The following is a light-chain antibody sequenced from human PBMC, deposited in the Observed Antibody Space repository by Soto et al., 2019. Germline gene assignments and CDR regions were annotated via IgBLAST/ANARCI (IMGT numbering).Light chain of an antibody. J-gene: IGKJ5*01. Sequence: DIVMTQSPLSLPVTPGEPASISCRSSQSLLHSNGYNYLDWYLQKPGQSPQLLIYLGSNRASGVPDRFSGGGSGTDFTLKISRVEAEDVGVYYCMRALQTPISFGEGTRLEIK. CDR2: LGS. CDR1: QSLLHSNGYNY. CDR3: MRALQTPIS. V-gene: IGKV2-28*01.